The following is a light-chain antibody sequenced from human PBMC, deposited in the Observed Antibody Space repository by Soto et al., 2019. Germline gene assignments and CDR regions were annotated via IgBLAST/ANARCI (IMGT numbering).Light chain of an antibody. CDR1: SNNVGGYNY. CDR2: DVT. Sequence: QSALTQPRSVSGSPGQSVTISCTAASNNVGGYNYVSWYQHHPGKVPQLIIYDVTKRPSGVPDRFSGSKSGNTASLTISGLQVEEEADYYCCSYAGTYTWIFGGGTKLTVL. V-gene: IGLV2-11*01. J-gene: IGLJ2*01. CDR3: CSYAGTYTWI.